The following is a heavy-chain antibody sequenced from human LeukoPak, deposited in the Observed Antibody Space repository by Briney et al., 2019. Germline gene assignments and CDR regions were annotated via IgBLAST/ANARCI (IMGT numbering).Heavy chain of an antibody. Sequence: QPGGSLSLSCAASGFTFSSSWMRWVRQVPGEGLVWVSRINTDGSITLYADSVKGRFTVSRDNAKNTLYLEMNSLRVDDTAVYYCARDLAGGDDYWGQGTLVTVSS. D-gene: IGHD2-15*01. CDR3: ARDLAGGDDY. J-gene: IGHJ4*02. V-gene: IGHV3-74*03. CDR2: INTDGSIT. CDR1: GFTFSSSW.